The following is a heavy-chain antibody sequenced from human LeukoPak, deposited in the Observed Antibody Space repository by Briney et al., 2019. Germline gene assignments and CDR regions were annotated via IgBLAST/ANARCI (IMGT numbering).Heavy chain of an antibody. J-gene: IGHJ6*02. Sequence: GASVKVSCKASGYTFTGYYMHWVRQAPGQGLEWVGWISPNSGGTHYVQKFQGRVTMTSDTSINTAYMELSRLRSDDTAVYCCASNPYETFYAMDVWGQGTTVTVSS. CDR1: GYTFTGYY. D-gene: IGHD3-22*01. CDR2: ISPNSGGT. V-gene: IGHV1-2*02. CDR3: ASNPYETFYAMDV.